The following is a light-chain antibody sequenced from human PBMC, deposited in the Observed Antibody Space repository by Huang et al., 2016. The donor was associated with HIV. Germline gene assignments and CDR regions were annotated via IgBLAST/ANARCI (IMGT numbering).Light chain of an antibody. Sequence: DIQMTQSPSSLSASVGDRITTTCRASQSISTYLNWYQQKPGKAPELLIYAASNLQSGVPSRFSGSGSGTDVTLTISSLQSEDFATYYCQQSYTTPRTFGQGTKVEIK. CDR1: QSISTY. CDR2: AAS. J-gene: IGKJ1*01. V-gene: IGKV1-39*01. CDR3: QQSYTTPRT.